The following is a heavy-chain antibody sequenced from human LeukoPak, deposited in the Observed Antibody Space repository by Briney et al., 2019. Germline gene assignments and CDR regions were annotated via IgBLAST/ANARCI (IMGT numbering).Heavy chain of an antibody. D-gene: IGHD3-22*01. CDR1: GFTFSSYW. V-gene: IGHV3-74*01. CDR2: INSDGSST. CDR3: ARSLGSSGYQDY. Sequence: GGSLRLSCTASGFTFSSYWMHWVRQAPGKGLVWVSRINSDGSSTSYADSVKGRFTISRDNAKNTVYLQMNSLRAEDTAVYYSARSLGSSGYQDYWGQGTLVTVSS. J-gene: IGHJ4*02.